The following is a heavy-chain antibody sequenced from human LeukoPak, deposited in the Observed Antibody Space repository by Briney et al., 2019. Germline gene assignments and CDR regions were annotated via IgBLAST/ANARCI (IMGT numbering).Heavy chain of an antibody. CDR1: GGFISRSRYL. CDR3: ARRALPAANDY. Sequence: SETLSLICSVSGGFISRSRYLWGWIRQPPGKGLEWNGCIYYSRIPYYNPSLKIRVPISVDTSKNQSSLNRTYVTAADMVVFFRARRALPAANDYWGQRTLGTVSS. J-gene: IGHJ4*02. D-gene: IGHD2-2*01. CDR2: IYYSRIP. V-gene: IGHV4-39*01.